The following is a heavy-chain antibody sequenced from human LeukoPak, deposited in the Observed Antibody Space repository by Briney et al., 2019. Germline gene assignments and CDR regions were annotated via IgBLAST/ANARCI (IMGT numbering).Heavy chain of an antibody. CDR2: LSYDGSNK. J-gene: IGHJ4*02. V-gene: IGHV3-30*18. CDR1: GFIFSSYG. Sequence: GGSLRLSCAASGFIFSSYGIHWVRQAPGKGLEWVAVLSYDGSNKYYADPVKGRFTISRDNSKNTLYLQMNSLRPEDTAVYYCAKDSAFEVLGFDYWGQGTLVTVSS. CDR3: AKDSAFEVLGFDY. D-gene: IGHD3-10*01.